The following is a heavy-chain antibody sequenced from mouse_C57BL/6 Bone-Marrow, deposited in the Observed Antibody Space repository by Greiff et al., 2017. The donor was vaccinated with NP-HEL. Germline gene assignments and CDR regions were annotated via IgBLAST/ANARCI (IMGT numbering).Heavy chain of an antibody. D-gene: IGHD1-1*01. CDR3: AIRRDYYGSSYGGYWYFDV. CDR2: IHPSDSDT. Sequence: VQLQQPGAELVKPGASVKLSCKASGYTFTSYWMHWVKQRPGQGLEWIGRIHPSDSDTNYNQKFKGKATLTVDKSSSTAYMQLSSLTSEDSAVYYCAIRRDYYGSSYGGYWYFDVWGTGTTVTVSS. J-gene: IGHJ1*03. CDR1: GYTFTSYW. V-gene: IGHV1-74*01.